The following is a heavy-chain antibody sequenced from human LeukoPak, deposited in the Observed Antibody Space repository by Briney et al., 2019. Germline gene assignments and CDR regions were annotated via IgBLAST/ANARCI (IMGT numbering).Heavy chain of an antibody. Sequence: WASVKVSCKASGYTFTRYGISWVRQAPGQGLEWMGWISAYNGNTNYAQKLQGRVTMTTDTSTSTAYMELRSLRSDDTAVYYCARVMEGITIFGVVSGLDYWGQGTLVTVSS. V-gene: IGHV1-18*01. J-gene: IGHJ4*02. CDR3: ARVMEGITIFGVVSGLDY. CDR2: ISAYNGNT. CDR1: GYTFTRYG. D-gene: IGHD3-3*01.